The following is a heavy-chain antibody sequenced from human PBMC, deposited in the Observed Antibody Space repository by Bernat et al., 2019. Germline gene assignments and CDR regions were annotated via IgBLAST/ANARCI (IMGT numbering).Heavy chain of an antibody. V-gene: IGHV4-59*01. Sequence: QVQLQESGPGLVKPSETLSLTCTVSGGSISSYYWSWIRQPPGKGLEWIGYIYYSGSTNYNPSLKSRVTISVDTAKNQFSLKLTSVTAADTAVYYWAGVFGGNSAYWYFDLWGRGTLVTVSS. CDR1: GGSISSYY. J-gene: IGHJ2*01. CDR3: AGVFGGNSAYWYFDL. D-gene: IGHD4-23*01. CDR2: IYYSGST.